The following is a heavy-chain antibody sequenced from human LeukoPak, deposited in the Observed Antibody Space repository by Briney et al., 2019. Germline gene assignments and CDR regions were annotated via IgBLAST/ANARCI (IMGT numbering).Heavy chain of an antibody. CDR2: ISGSGGST. V-gene: IGHV3-23*01. CDR1: GFTFSSYA. Sequence: GGSLRLSCAASGFTFSSYAMSWVRQAPGKGLEWVSAISGSGGSTYYADSVKGRFTISRDNSKNTLYLQMNSLRAEDTAVYYCARHDYGDHGRFDYWGQGTLVTVSS. D-gene: IGHD4-17*01. CDR3: ARHDYGDHGRFDY. J-gene: IGHJ4*02.